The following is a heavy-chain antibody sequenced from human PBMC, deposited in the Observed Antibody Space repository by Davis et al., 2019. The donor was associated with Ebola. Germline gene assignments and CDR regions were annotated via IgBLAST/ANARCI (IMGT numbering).Heavy chain of an antibody. CDR3: AKDNSYGLHNWFDP. D-gene: IGHD5-18*01. CDR1: GFTFDDYA. V-gene: IGHV3-43D*03. CDR2: ISWDGGST. J-gene: IGHJ5*02. Sequence: GGSLRLSCAASGFTFDDYAMHWVRQAPGKGLEWVSLISWDGGSTYYADSVKGRFTISRDNSKNSLYLQMNSLRAEDTALYYCAKDNSYGLHNWFDPWGQGTLVTVSS.